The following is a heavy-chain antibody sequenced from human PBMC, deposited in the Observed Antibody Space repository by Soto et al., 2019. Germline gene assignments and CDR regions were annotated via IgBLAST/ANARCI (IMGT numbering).Heavy chain of an antibody. D-gene: IGHD4-17*01. CDR3: ARLRPDGDSDY. Sequence: SETLSLTCTVSGGSISNYWWSWIRQPPGKGLDWIGYIHYGGGTSYNPSLKSRVTISVDASRNQSSLKLSSVTAADTAVYYCARLRPDGDSDYSGQGTLVTLSS. CDR1: GGSISNYW. V-gene: IGHV4-59*08. CDR2: IHYGGGT. J-gene: IGHJ4*02.